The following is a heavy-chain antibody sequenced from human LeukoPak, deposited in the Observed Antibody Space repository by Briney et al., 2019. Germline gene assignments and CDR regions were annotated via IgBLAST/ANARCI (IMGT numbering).Heavy chain of an antibody. Sequence: GASVNVSCKVSGYTLTELSMHWVRQAPGKGLEWMGGFDPEDGETIYAQKFQGRVTMTEDTSTDTAYMELSSLRSEDTAVYYCATIPAARAYYYYYGMDVWGQGTTVTVSS. J-gene: IGHJ6*02. CDR1: GYTLTELS. V-gene: IGHV1-24*01. CDR2: FDPEDGET. D-gene: IGHD2-2*01. CDR3: ATIPAARAYYYYYGMDV.